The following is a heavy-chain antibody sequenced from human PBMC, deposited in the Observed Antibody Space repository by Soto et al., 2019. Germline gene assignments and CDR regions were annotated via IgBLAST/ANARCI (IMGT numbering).Heavy chain of an antibody. CDR2: TYYRSKWYN. D-gene: IGHD1-7*01. CDR3: ARDRNRITGTTGGGLDY. Sequence: SQTLSLTCAISGDSVSSNSAAWTWIRQSPSRGLEWLGRTYYRSKWYNDYAVSAKSRITINPDTSKNQFSLQLNSVTPEDTAVYYCARDRNRITGTTGGGLDYWGQGTLVTVSS. J-gene: IGHJ4*02. CDR1: GDSVSSNSAA. V-gene: IGHV6-1*01.